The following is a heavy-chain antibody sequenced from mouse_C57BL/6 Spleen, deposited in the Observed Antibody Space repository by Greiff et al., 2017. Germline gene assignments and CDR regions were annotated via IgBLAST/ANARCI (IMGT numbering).Heavy chain of an antibody. Sequence: VQLQQSGAELARPGASVKLSCKASGYTFTSYGISWVKQRTGQGLEWIGEIYPRSGNTYYNEKFKGKATLTADKSSSTAYMELRSLTSEDSAVYFGVYYQNAMDYWGQGTSVTVSS. V-gene: IGHV1-81*01. J-gene: IGHJ4*01. D-gene: IGHD2-1*01. CDR2: IYPRSGNT. CDR3: VYYQNAMDY. CDR1: GYTFTSYG.